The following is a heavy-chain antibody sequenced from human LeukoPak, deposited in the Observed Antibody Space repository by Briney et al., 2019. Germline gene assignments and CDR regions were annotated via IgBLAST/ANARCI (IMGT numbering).Heavy chain of an antibody. V-gene: IGHV5-51*01. CDR2: IYPGDSDT. Sequence: GESLKISCKGSGYSFTSYWIGWVRQMPGKVLEWMGIIYPGDSDTRYSPSFQGQVTISADKSISTAYLQWSSLKASDTAMYYCARRGAAAGRVFDYWGQGTLVTVSS. J-gene: IGHJ4*02. D-gene: IGHD6-13*01. CDR1: GYSFTSYW. CDR3: ARRGAAAGRVFDY.